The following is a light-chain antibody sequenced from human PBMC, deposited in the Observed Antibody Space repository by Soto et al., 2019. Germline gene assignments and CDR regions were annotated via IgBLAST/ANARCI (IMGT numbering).Light chain of an antibody. J-gene: IGLJ2*01. V-gene: IGLV2-11*01. CDR2: DVS. CDR3: CSYAGDLAL. Sequence: QSVLTQLRSVSGSPGQSVTISCTGSSSDVGGYDFVSWYQQHPGKAPKLMISDVSKRPSGVPDRFSGSKSGNTASLTISGLQAEDEADYYCCSYAGDLALFGGGTKVTVL. CDR1: SSDVGGYDF.